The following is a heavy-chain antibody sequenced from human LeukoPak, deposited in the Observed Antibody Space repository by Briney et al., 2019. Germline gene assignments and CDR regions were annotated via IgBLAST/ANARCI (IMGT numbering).Heavy chain of an antibody. CDR3: GRTRVNGNRRPPEGMDG. D-gene: IGHD2/OR15-2a*01. V-gene: IGHV3-23*01. CDR2: ISDGVGST. CDR1: GFTFSTYA. J-gene: IGHJ6*02. Sequence: GGSLRLSCAASGFTFSTYAMGWARQAPGKGLEWVSVISDGVGSTYYADSVKGRFTISRDNSKNTLSLQMDSLRADDTAVYFCGRTRVNGNRRPPEGMDGWGQGTKVTVSS.